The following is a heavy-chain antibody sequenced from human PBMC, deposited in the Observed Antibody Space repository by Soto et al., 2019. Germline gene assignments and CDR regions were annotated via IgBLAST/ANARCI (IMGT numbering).Heavy chain of an antibody. D-gene: IGHD6-13*01. CDR1: GFTFSSYS. V-gene: IGHV3-48*01. Sequence: GGSLRLSCAASGFTFSSYSMNWVRQAPGKGLEWVSYISSSSSTIYYADSVKGRFTISRDNAKNSLYLQMNSLRAEDTAVYYCAGTGYSSSWYVALDYWGQGTLVTVSS. CDR2: ISSSSSTI. CDR3: AGTGYSSSWYVALDY. J-gene: IGHJ4*02.